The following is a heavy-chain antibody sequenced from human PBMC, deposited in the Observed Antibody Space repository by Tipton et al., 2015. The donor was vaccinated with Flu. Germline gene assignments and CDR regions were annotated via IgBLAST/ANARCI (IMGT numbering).Heavy chain of an antibody. V-gene: IGHV3-7*01. J-gene: IGHJ6*03. CDR2: INQDGSEK. Sequence: SLRLSCAASGFAFSDYYMTWVRQAPGKGLEWVANINQDGSEKNYVDSVKGRFTISRDNAKNSLYLQMNSLRAEDTAVYYCARGPRSVYYYFDVWGKGSPVTVSS. CDR3: ARGPRSVYYYFDV. CDR1: GFAFSDYY.